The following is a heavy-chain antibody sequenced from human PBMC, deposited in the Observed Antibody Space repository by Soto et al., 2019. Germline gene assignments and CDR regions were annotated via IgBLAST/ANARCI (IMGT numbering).Heavy chain of an antibody. J-gene: IGHJ3*01. CDR3: ARDQLYYNDISGRPLNAFDV. V-gene: IGHV3-48*01. Sequence: GGSLRLSCAASGFTPSRLSMNWVRQAPGKGLEWVSYIGIGSSTKYYADSVKGRFTISRDNAKNSLYLQMNSLRAEDTAVYYCARDQLYYNDISGRPLNAFDVWGQGTMVTVSS. CDR2: IGIGSSTK. D-gene: IGHD3-22*01. CDR1: GFTPSRLS.